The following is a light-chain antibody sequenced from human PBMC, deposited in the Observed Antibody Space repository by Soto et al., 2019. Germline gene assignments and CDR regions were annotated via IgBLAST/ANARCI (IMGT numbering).Light chain of an antibody. CDR3: MQALQTPNT. J-gene: IGKJ5*01. Sequence: DIVITQTKLSLPVTSGEAASISWRSSQSLLHSNGYNYLDWYLQKPGQSPQLLIYLGSNRASGVPDRFSGSGSGTDFTLKISRVEAEDVGVYYCMQALQTPNTFGQGRRLEIK. CDR2: LGS. CDR1: QSLLHSNGYNY. V-gene: IGKV2-28*01.